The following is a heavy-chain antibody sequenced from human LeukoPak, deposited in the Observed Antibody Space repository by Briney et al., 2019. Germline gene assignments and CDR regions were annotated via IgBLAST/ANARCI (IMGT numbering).Heavy chain of an antibody. V-gene: IGHV5-51*01. J-gene: IGHJ4*02. CDR3: ARSGRPTDSFDY. D-gene: IGHD6-6*01. CDR2: IYPGDSDT. CDR1: GYSFTTYW. Sequence: GESLKISCKGSGYSFTTYWIGWVRQMPGKGLGWMGIIYPGDSDTRYSPSFQGQVTISADKSLSTAYPQWSSLKASDTALYYCARSGRPTDSFDYWGQGTLVTVSS.